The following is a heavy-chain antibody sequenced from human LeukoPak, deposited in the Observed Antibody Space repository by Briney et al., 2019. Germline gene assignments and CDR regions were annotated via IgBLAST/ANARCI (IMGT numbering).Heavy chain of an antibody. V-gene: IGHV5-51*01. CDR1: GYSFTSYW. CDR2: IYPGDSDT. J-gene: IGHJ3*02. D-gene: IGHD3-22*01. CDR3: ATSEYYYDSSGYQADAFDI. Sequence: GESLKISCKGSGYSFTSYWIGWVRQMPGKGLEWKGIIYPGDSDTRYSPSFQGQVTISADKSISTAYLQWSSLKASDTAMYYCATSEYYYDSSGYQADAFDIWGQGTMVTVSS.